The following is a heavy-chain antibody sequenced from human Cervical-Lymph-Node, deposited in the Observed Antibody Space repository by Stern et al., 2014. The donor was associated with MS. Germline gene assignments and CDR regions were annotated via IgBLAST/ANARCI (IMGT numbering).Heavy chain of an antibody. CDR3: ARVGIVGARGMDV. J-gene: IGHJ6*02. D-gene: IGHD1-26*01. V-gene: IGHV1-46*02. CDR2: SSPSAGRT. CDR1: GFAFNVYY. Sequence: QVQLVQSGAEVKQPGASVNISCTASGFAFNVYYIHWARQAPGQGLEWMGMSSPSAGRTTYSPKFQGRITVTRDTSTTTVYMELSSLTSADTAVYYCARVGIVGARGMDVWGQGTTVTVSS.